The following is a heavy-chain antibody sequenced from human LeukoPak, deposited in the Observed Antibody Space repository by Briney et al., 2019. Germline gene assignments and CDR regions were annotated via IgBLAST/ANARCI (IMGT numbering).Heavy chain of an antibody. J-gene: IGHJ4*02. CDR2: IIPIFGTA. Sequence: GSSVTVPCKASGGTFSSYAISWVRQAPGQGLEWMGGIIPIFGTANYAQKFQGRVTITTDESTSTAYMELSSLRSEDTAVYYCAKDRLITMVRGVTTSADYWGQGTLVTVSS. CDR3: AKDRLITMVRGVTTSADY. CDR1: GGTFSSYA. V-gene: IGHV1-69*05. D-gene: IGHD3-10*01.